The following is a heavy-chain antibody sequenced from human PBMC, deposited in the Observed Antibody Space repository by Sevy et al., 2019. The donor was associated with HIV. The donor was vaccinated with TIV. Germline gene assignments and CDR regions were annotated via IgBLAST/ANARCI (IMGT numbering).Heavy chain of an antibody. CDR1: GGSISSYY. CDR2: IYYSGST. CDR3: ARDRSSSWFPRFDY. J-gene: IGHJ4*02. D-gene: IGHD6-13*01. V-gene: IGHV4-59*01. Sequence: GSLRLSCTVSGGSISSYYWSWIRQPPGKGLEWIGYIYYSGSTNYNPSLKSRVTISVDTSKNQFSLKLSSVTTADTAVYYCARDRSSSWFPRFDYWGQGTLVTVSS.